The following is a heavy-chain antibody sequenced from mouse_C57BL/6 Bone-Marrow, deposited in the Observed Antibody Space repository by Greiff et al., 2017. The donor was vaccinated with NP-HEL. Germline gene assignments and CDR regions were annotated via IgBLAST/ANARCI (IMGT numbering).Heavy chain of an antibody. V-gene: IGHV1-55*01. J-gene: IGHJ3*01. CDR1: GYTFTSYW. CDR2: IYPGSGSP. CDR3: ARKGDGYSAAWCAY. D-gene: IGHD2-3*01. Sequence: QVQLQQSGAELVKPGASVKMSCKASGYTFTSYWITWVKQRPGQGLEWIGDIYPGSGSPNYNEKFKSKATLTVDPSSSTAYMQLRSVTSEDSAVYYCARKGDGYSAAWCAYWGQGTLGTVSA.